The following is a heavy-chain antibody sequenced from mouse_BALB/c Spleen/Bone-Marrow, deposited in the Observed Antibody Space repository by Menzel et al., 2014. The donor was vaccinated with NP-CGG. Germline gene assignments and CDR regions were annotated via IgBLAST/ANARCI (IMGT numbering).Heavy chain of an antibody. J-gene: IGHJ4*01. Sequence: SGAELVRPGASVKLSCKASGYTFTSCWMNWVKQRPEQGLEWIGRIDPYDSETHYNQKFKDKATLTVDKSSSTAYIQLSSLTSEDSAVYYCARALGDGYYYAMDYWGQGTSVTVSS. CDR1: GYTFTSCW. CDR2: IDPYDSET. D-gene: IGHD2-3*01. CDR3: ARALGDGYYYAMDY. V-gene: IGHV1-74*04.